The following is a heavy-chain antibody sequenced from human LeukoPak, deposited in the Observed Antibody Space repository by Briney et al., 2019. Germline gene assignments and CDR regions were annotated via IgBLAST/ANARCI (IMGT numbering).Heavy chain of an antibody. D-gene: IGHD3-22*01. CDR3: AKDQSITMIVVVSFDY. V-gene: IGHV3-23*01. CDR2: IXXSGYST. J-gene: IGHJ4*02. Sequence: IXXSGYSTYYADSVKGRFTISRDNSKNTLFLQMNSLRAEDTAVYYCAKDQSITMIVVVSFDYWGQGTLATVSS.